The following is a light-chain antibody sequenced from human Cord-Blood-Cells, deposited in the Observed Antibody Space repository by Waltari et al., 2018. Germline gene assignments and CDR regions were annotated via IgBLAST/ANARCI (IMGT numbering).Light chain of an antibody. V-gene: IGLV2-14*01. CDR3: SSYSSSSTWV. CDR1: RSDGGGYDY. J-gene: IGLJ3*02. CDR2: DVS. Sequence: QSALTEPASVSGSPGPSITIYCTGSRSDGGGYDYVSWYQQHPGKAPKLMIYDVSKRPSGVSNRFSGSKSGNTASLTISGLQAEDEADYYCSSYSSSSTWVFGGGTKLTVL.